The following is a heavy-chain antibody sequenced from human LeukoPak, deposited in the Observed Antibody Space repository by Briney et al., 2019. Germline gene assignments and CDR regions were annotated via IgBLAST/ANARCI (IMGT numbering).Heavy chain of an antibody. V-gene: IGHV3-30*02. Sequence: GGSLRLSCAASGFTFSSYGMHWVRRAPGKGLEGVAFIRYDGSNKYYADSVKGRFTIPRDNSKNTLYLQMNSLRAEDTAVYYCAKSGVVPAAIPYYFDYWGQGTLVTVSS. CDR1: GFTFSSYG. D-gene: IGHD2-2*02. CDR3: AKSGVVPAAIPYYFDY. CDR2: IRYDGSNK. J-gene: IGHJ4*02.